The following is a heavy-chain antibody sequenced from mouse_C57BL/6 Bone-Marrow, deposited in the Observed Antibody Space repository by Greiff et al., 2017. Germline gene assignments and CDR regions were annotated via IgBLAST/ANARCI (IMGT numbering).Heavy chain of an antibody. Sequence: QVQLQQSGPGLVQPSQSLSITCTVSGFSLTSYGVHWVRQSPGKGLEWLGVIWRGGSTDYNAAFMSRLSITKDNSKIQVVFKMNSLQADDTAIYYCATYSLFFYYYTMDYWGGGKSDTVSS. CDR2: IWRGGST. CDR3: ATYSLFFYYYTMDY. V-gene: IGHV2-5*01. D-gene: IGHD1-1*01. J-gene: IGHJ4*01. CDR1: GFSLTSYG.